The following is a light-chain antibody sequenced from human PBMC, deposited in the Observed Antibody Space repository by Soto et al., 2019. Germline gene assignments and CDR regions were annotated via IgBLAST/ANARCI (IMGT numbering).Light chain of an antibody. CDR2: GAS. Sequence: AIPLTLSATSLSASVRARVTISCRASQGIGNALGWYQQKPGKPPKVLIYGASNLQSGVPPRFSGSGSGTDFTLAISSLQPEDSATYYCLQDINYPWPFGQVTKVEIK. V-gene: IGKV1-6*01. CDR1: QGIGNA. J-gene: IGKJ1*01. CDR3: LQDINYPWP.